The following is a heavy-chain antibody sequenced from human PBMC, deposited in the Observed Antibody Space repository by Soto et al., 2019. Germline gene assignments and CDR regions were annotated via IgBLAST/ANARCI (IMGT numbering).Heavy chain of an antibody. CDR3: ATDRLHSGYDGDY. J-gene: IGHJ4*02. Sequence: QVQLVQSGAEVKKPGASVKVSCKASGYTFSNYAISWVRQAPGQGLEWMGWISTDDGYTNYARDRVTMTKDSSTNTAYMELRSLRSDDTAIYYCATDRLHSGYDGDYWGQGTLVTVSS. D-gene: IGHD5-12*01. V-gene: IGHV1-18*01. CDR1: GYTFSNYA. CDR2: ISTDDGYT.